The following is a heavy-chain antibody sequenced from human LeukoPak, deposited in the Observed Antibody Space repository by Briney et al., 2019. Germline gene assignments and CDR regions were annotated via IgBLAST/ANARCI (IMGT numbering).Heavy chain of an antibody. CDR3: ARGGWLSGDY. J-gene: IGHJ4*02. V-gene: IGHV4-34*01. CDR2: INHSGST. D-gene: IGHD3-22*01. Sequence: GSLRLSCAASGFTFSSYWMSWVRQPPGKGLEWIGEINHSGSTNYNPSRKSRVTISVDTSKNQFSLKLSSVTAADTAVYYCARGGWLSGDYWGQGTLVTVSS. CDR1: GFTFSSYW.